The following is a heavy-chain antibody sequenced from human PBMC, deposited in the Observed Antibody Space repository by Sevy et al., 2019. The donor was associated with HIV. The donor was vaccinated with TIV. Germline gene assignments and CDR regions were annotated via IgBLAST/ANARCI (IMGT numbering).Heavy chain of an antibody. V-gene: IGHV1-18*01. CDR3: XXXXXXXXXXXADFFDY. CDR2: ISTYSGET. J-gene: IGHJ4*02. CDR1: GYTFTTYP. Sequence: ASVKVSCKASGYTFTTYPIGWVRQAPGQGLEWMGWISTYSGETRDAQKFQGRATMTTDTSTNTAYLDLRSLRSDDTXXXXXXXXXXXXXXXXADFFDYWGQGTLVTVSS.